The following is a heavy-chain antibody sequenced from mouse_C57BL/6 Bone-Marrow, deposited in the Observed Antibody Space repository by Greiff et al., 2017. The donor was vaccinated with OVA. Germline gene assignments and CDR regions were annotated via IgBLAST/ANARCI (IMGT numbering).Heavy chain of an antibody. J-gene: IGHJ3*01. CDR2: IDPSDSYT. CDR3: ARQLSSGFAY. D-gene: IGHD2-12*01. CDR1: GYTFTSYW. Sequence: VQLQQPGAELVRPGTSVKLSCKASGYTFTSYWMHWVKQRPGQGLEWIGVIDPSDSYTNYNQKFKGKATLTVDTSSSTAYMQLSSLTSEDSAVYYCARQLSSGFAYWGQGTLVTVSA. V-gene: IGHV1-59*01.